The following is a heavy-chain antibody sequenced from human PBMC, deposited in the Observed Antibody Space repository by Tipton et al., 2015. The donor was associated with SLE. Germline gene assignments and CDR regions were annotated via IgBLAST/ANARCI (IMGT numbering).Heavy chain of an antibody. J-gene: IGHJ5*02. CDR3: ARGGGESPMVWFDP. V-gene: IGHV4-34*01. Sequence: LRLSCAVYGGSFSGYYWSWIRQPPGKGLEWIGEINHSGSTNYNPSLKSRVTISVQTSKNQFSLKLSSVTAADTAVYYCARGGGESPMVWFDPWGQGTLVTVSS. D-gene: IGHD2-21*01. CDR2: INHSGST. CDR1: GGSFSGYY.